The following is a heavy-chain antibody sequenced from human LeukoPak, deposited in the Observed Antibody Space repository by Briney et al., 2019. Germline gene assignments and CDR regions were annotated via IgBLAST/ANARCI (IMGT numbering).Heavy chain of an antibody. Sequence: SETLSLTCTVSGGSTSSYYWSWIRQPPGKGLEWIGHIYYTGSTNYNPSLKSRVTISVDTSKNQFSLKLSSVTAADTAVYYCARGSGFYGYWGQGTLVTVSS. CDR2: IYYTGST. CDR3: ARGSGFYGY. D-gene: IGHD6-19*01. CDR1: GGSTSSYY. J-gene: IGHJ4*02. V-gene: IGHV4-59*01.